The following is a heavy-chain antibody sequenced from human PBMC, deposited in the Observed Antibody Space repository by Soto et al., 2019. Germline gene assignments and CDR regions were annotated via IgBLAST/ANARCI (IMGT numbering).Heavy chain of an antibody. CDR3: AREVNSSTARGPNWFAP. Sequence: QGQLQESGPGLVQPPGTLSLTCAVSGDSINNSHWWSWVRQTPGKGLEWIGETYHSGTTNYKPSLKTRVNIAIAKYQNQLSLKMNSVTAADTAVYYCAREVNSSTARGPNWFAPWGHGPLVTVSS. D-gene: IGHD6-13*01. V-gene: IGHV4-4*03. J-gene: IGHJ5*02. CDR2: TYHSGTT. CDR1: GDSINNSHW.